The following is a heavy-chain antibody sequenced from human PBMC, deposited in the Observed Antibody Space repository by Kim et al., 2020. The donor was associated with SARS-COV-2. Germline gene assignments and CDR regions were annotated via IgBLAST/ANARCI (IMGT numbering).Heavy chain of an antibody. CDR2: IYYSGST. V-gene: IGHV4-59*08. CDR3: ARRGTWSGQGRAFDI. D-gene: IGHD3-3*01. Sequence: SETLSLTCTVSGGSMSYYDWSWIRQSPGKGPEWIGYIYYSGSTAYNPSLESRVTISVDTSKNHFSLRLRSVTAADTAGYYCARRGTWSGQGRAFDIWGQGTKVTVSS. J-gene: IGHJ3*02. CDR1: GGSMSYYD.